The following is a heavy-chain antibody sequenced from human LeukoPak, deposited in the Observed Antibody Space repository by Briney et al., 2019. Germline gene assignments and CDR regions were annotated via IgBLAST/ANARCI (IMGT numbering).Heavy chain of an antibody. Sequence: GGSLRLSCAASGFTFNSYPMHWVRQAPGKGLECLAVISYDGYTTLHADSVKGRFTISRDDSRDTLYLQMNSLKSEDTAVYYCARDPRRGSPDYFDYWGQGTLVTVST. J-gene: IGHJ4*02. D-gene: IGHD3-16*01. CDR3: ARDPRRGSPDYFDY. CDR1: GFTFNSYP. CDR2: ISYDGYTT. V-gene: IGHV3-30*04.